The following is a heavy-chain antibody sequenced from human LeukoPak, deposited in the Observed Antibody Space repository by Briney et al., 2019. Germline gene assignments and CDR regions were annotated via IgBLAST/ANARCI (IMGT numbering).Heavy chain of an antibody. Sequence: QAGGSLRLSCAASGFTFSSYSMNWVRQAPGKGLEWVSSISSRSSYIYYADSVKGRFTISRDNAKNSLYLQTNSLRAEDTAVYYCARDRVGDYYDSSGYPFGYWGQGTLVTVSS. J-gene: IGHJ4*02. CDR3: ARDRVGDYYDSSGYPFGY. CDR2: ISSRSSYI. V-gene: IGHV3-21*01. CDR1: GFTFSSYS. D-gene: IGHD3-22*01.